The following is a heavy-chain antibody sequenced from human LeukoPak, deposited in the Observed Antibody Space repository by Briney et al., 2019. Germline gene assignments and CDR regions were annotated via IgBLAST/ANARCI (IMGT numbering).Heavy chain of an antibody. Sequence: SGTLSLTCAVSGDSMSSGSSWSWVRQPPGKGLEWIGEIYDSGSTDLNPSVKSRVTISLDKSKQKFSLNMNSVTAADTAVYYCARDLSDYDFWSGYYTYYYYYYMDVWGKGTTVTVSS. J-gene: IGHJ6*03. CDR1: GDSMSSGSS. D-gene: IGHD3-3*01. CDR2: IYDSGST. V-gene: IGHV4-4*02. CDR3: ARDLSDYDFWSGYYTYYYYYYMDV.